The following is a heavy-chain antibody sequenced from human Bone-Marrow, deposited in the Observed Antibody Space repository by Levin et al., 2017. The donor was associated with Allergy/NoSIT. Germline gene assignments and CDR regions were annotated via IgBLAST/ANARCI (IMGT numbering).Heavy chain of an antibody. D-gene: IGHD3-10*01. J-gene: IGHJ4*02. V-gene: IGHV4-34*01. CDR2: INHSGST. CDR3: ARGRYDYYGSGRKYDY. Sequence: SQTLSLTCAVYGGSFSGYYWSWIRQPPGKGLEWIGEINHSGSTNYNPSLKSRVTISVDTSKNQFSLKLSSVTAADTAVYYCARGRYDYYGSGRKYDYWGQGTLVTVSS. CDR1: GGSFSGYY.